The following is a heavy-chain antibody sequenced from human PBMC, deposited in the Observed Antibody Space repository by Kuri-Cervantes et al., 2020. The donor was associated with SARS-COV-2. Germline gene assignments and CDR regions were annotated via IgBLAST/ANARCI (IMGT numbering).Heavy chain of an antibody. V-gene: IGHV3-73*01. D-gene: IGHD3-3*01. CDR2: VRGKANNYAT. CDR1: GFLFSASA. J-gene: IGHJ5*02. Sequence: GGSLRLSCEVSGFLFSASAIHWVRQGSGKGLEWVGRVRGKANNYATAYAASVKGRFTISRDDSKNMAYLQMNSLKTEDTAVYYCAKSPFGVVIINWFDPWGQGTLVTVSS. CDR3: AKSPFGVVIINWFDP.